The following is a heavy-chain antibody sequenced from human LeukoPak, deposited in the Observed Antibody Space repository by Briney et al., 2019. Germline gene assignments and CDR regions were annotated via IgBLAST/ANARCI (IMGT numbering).Heavy chain of an antibody. CDR1: GGTFSSYA. V-gene: IGHV1-69*05. CDR2: IIPVFRTA. CDR3: ARAATELTDNKWFDS. D-gene: IGHD2-15*01. J-gene: IGHJ5*01. Sequence: SVKVSCKASGGTFSSYAISWVRQAPGQGLEWMGGIIPVFRTANYAQKFQGRVTITTDESTSTPYMELSSLRSEDTAVYYCARAATELTDNKWFDSWGQGTLVTVSS.